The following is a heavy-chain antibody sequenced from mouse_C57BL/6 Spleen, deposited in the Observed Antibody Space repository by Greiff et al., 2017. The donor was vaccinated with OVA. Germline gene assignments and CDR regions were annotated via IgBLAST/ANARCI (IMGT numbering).Heavy chain of an antibody. CDR3: ARGAIYYDYDVWFAY. J-gene: IGHJ3*01. CDR1: GYTFTSYW. CDR2: IDPNSGGT. Sequence: QVQLKQPGAELVKPGASVKLSCKASGYTFTSYWMHWVKQRPGRGLEWIGRIDPNSGGTKYNEKFKSKATLTVDKPSSTAYMQLSSLTSEDSAVYYCARGAIYYDYDVWFAYWGQGTLVTVSA. D-gene: IGHD2-4*01. V-gene: IGHV1-72*01.